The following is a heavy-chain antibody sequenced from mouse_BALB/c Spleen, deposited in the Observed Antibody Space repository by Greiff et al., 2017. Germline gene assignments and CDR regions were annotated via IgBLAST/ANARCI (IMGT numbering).Heavy chain of an antibody. D-gene: IGHD1-1*01. V-gene: IGHV5-17*02. CDR1: GFTFSSFG. CDR3: ARGPTGMDY. CDR2: ISSGSSTI. Sequence: EVQVVESGGGLVQPGGSRKLSCAASGFTFSSFGMHWVRQAPEKGLEWVAYISSGSSTIYYADTVKGRFTISRDNPKNTLFLQMTSLRSEDTAMYYCARGPTGMDYWGQGTSVTVSS. J-gene: IGHJ4*01.